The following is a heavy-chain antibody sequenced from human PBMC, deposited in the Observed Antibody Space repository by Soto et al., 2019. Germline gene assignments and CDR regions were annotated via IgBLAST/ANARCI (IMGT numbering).Heavy chain of an antibody. D-gene: IGHD5-18*01. CDR3: ARGANDERGYSYGYSSSWYYFDY. V-gene: IGHV1-3*01. CDR2: INAGNGNT. J-gene: IGHJ4*02. Sequence: ASVKVSCKASGYTFTSYAMHWVRQAPGQRLEWMGWINAGNGNTKYSQKFQGRVTITRDTSASTAYMELSSLRSEDKAVYYCARGANDERGYSYGYSSSWYYFDYWGQGTLVTVSS. CDR1: GYTFTSYA.